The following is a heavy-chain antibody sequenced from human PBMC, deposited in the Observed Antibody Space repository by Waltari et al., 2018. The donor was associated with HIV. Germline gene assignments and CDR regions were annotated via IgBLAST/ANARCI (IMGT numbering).Heavy chain of an antibody. CDR2: INHSGRT. CDR1: GGSFSGYY. J-gene: IGHJ4*02. Sequence: QVQLQQWGAGLLKPSETLSLTCAVYGGSFSGYYWSWIRQTPGKGLEWIGEINHSGRTNYKPSLKSRVTISVDTSKNQFSLKLSSVTAADTAVYYCARGRSPYSSGWYASEYWGQGTLVTVSS. V-gene: IGHV4-34*01. CDR3: ARGRSPYSSGWYASEY. D-gene: IGHD6-19*01.